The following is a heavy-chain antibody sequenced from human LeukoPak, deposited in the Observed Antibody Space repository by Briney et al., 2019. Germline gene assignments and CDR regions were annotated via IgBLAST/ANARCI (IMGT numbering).Heavy chain of an antibody. D-gene: IGHD3-9*01. CDR3: ARNVLRYFDWLPRQDY. Sequence: ASVKVSCKASGYTFTSYGISWVRQAPGQGLEWMGWISAYNGNTNYAQKLQGRVTMTTDTSTSTAYMELRSLRSDDTAVCYCARNVLRYFDWLPRQDYWGQGTLVTASS. CDR2: ISAYNGNT. J-gene: IGHJ4*02. CDR1: GYTFTSYG. V-gene: IGHV1-18*01.